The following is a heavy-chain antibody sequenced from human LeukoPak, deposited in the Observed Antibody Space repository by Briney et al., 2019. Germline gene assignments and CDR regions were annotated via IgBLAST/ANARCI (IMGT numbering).Heavy chain of an antibody. Sequence: GGSLRLSCEASEFTFSRFAISWIRQPPGTGLEWVSTLSGSGGATYYADSVKGRFTTSRDNSKDTLYLQMDNLRADDTAVYYCAKHLGSHSFLFRYMDVWGKGTSVIVSS. J-gene: IGHJ6*03. V-gene: IGHV3-23*01. CDR3: AKHLGSHSFLFRYMDV. CDR2: LSGSGGAT. CDR1: EFTFSRFA. D-gene: IGHD2-21*01.